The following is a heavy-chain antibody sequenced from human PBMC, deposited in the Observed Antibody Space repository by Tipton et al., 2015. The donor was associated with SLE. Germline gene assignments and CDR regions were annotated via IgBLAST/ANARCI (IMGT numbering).Heavy chain of an antibody. CDR2: IYYSGST. CDR1: GGSISSSGYC. Sequence: TLSLTCTVSGGSISSSGYCWGWIRQPPGKGLEWIGSIYYSGSTYYNPSLKSRVTISVDTSKNQFSLKLSSVTAADTAVYYCARDRGYSSSPLGSWGQGTLVTVSS. D-gene: IGHD6-6*01. J-gene: IGHJ4*02. V-gene: IGHV4-39*07. CDR3: ARDRGYSSSPLGS.